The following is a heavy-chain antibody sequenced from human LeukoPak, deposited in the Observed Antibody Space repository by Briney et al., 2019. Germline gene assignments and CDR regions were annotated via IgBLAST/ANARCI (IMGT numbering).Heavy chain of an antibody. CDR2: MNPNSGNT. CDR3: ARGRSYQLPMLLAY. CDR1: GYTFTSYD. J-gene: IGHJ4*02. D-gene: IGHD2-2*01. Sequence: ASVKVSCKASGYTFTSYDINWVRQAPGQGLEWMGWMNPNSGNTDYAQKFQGRVTMTRNTSISTAYMELSSLRSEDTAVYYCARGRSYQLPMLLAYWGQGTLVTVSS. V-gene: IGHV1-8*01.